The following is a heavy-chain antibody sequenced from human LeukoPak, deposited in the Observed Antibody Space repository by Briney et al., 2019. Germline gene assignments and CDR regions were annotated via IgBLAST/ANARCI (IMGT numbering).Heavy chain of an antibody. J-gene: IGHJ4*02. CDR1: GFTFSSYA. V-gene: IGHV3-30-3*01. CDR3: AREYSSSWYRFSDY. CDR2: ISYDGSNK. Sequence: GRSLRLSCAASGFTFSSYAMHWVRQAPGKGLEWVAVISYDGSNKYYADSVKGRFTISRDNSKNTLYLQMNSLRAEDTAVYYCAREYSSSWYRFSDYWGQGTLVTVPS. D-gene: IGHD6-13*01.